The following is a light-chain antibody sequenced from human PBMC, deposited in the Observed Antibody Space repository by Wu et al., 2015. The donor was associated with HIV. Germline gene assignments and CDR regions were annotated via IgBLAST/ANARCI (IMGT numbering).Light chain of an antibody. J-gene: IGKJ1*01. Sequence: TQFPPLLSLSVGDTATLSCRASQYISDNYVAWYQQKFGQPPRLLIHEAYKRAAGVPDRFDASGSGTDFTLTTDRLEPEDFAVYFCQQYGRSPWTFGQGTKVEIK. CDR1: QYISDNY. CDR2: EAY. V-gene: IGKV3-20*01. CDR3: QQYGRSPWT.